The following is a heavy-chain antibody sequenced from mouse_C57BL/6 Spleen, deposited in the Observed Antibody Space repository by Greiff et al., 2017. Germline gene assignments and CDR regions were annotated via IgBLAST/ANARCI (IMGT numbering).Heavy chain of an antibody. CDR3: ARDYYGSTDY. CDR1: GFTFSDYG. Sequence: EVKLVESGGGLVKPGGSLKLSCAASGFTFSDYGMHWVRQAPEKGLEGIAYISSGSSTINYADTVKGRFTISRDNAKNTLFLQMTSLRSEDTAMYYCARDYYGSTDYWGQGTTLTVSS. D-gene: IGHD1-1*01. CDR2: ISSGSSTI. J-gene: IGHJ2*01. V-gene: IGHV5-17*01.